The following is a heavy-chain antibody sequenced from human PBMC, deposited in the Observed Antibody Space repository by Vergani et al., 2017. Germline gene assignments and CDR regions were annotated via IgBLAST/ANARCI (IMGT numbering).Heavy chain of an antibody. CDR2: IYYSGST. J-gene: IGHJ6*03. V-gene: IGHV4-30-4*08. CDR1: GGSISSGDYY. CDR3: ARKGTQQYCSSTSCYYYYYMDV. Sequence: QVQLQESGPGLVKPSQTLSLTCTVSGGSISSGDYYWSWIRQPPGKGLEWIGYIYYSGSTYYNPSLKSRVTISVDTSKNQFSLKLSSVTAADTAVYYCARKGTQQYCSSTSCYYYYYMDVWGKXP. D-gene: IGHD2-2*01.